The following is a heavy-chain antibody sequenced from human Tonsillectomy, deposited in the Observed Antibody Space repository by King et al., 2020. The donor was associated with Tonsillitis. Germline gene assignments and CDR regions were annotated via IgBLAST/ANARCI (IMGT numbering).Heavy chain of an antibody. CDR3: APEGMGYSDGQDYHYMDV. D-gene: IGHD5-18*01. V-gene: IGHV3-23*04. J-gene: IGHJ6*03. CDR2: ISGSGGST. Sequence: VQLVESGGGLVQPGGSLRLSCAASGFTFSSYAMSWVRQAPGKGLEWVSDISGSGGSTYYADSVKGRFTISRDNSKNTLYLHMSSLRAEDTAVYYCAPEGMGYSDGQDYHYMDVWGKGTTVTVSS. CDR1: GFTFSSYA.